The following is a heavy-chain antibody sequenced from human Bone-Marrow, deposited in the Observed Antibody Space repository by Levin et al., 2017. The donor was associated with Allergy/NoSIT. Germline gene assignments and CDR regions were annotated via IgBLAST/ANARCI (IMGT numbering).Heavy chain of an antibody. CDR2: VYHNGIT. Sequence: KASETLSLTCTVSGGSVNSGSHYWGWIRQPPGKALEFIGSVYHNGITYYNPYLIGRITISVDTSKNQFSLNLTSMSATDTSIYYCARRKCSSGWPFDYWGQGILVTVSS. CDR3: ARRKCSSGWPFDY. V-gene: IGHV4-39*01. J-gene: IGHJ4*02. D-gene: IGHD6-19*01. CDR1: GGSVNSGSHY.